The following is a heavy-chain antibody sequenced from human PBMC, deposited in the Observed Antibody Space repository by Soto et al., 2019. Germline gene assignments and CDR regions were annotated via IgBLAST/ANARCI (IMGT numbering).Heavy chain of an antibody. J-gene: IGHJ5*02. CDR3: AKDSGYNYAYFCWFAP. V-gene: IGHV4-59*01. D-gene: IGHD5-18*01. CDR2: IFYSGST. Sequence: SETLSLTCTVSGGSISNYYWSWIRQPPGRGLEWIGHIFYSGSTNYNPALKSRVTISVDTSKSQFSLKLSSVTAADTAVYYCAKDSGYNYAYFCWFAPWGQGPLVT. CDR1: GGSISNYY.